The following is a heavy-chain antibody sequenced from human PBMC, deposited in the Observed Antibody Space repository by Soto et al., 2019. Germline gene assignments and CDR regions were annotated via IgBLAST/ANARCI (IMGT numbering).Heavy chain of an antibody. D-gene: IGHD3-3*01. Sequence: GGSLRLSCAASGFTFSSYAMSWVRQAPGKGLEWVSDISGSGGSTYYADSVKGRFTISRDNSKDTLYLQRNSLRADYTAVYYCAKYIHTYYDFRSWPLDYWGQGTLVTVSS. J-gene: IGHJ4*02. V-gene: IGHV3-23*01. CDR3: AKYIHTYYDFRSWPLDY. CDR2: ISGSGGST. CDR1: GFTFSSYA.